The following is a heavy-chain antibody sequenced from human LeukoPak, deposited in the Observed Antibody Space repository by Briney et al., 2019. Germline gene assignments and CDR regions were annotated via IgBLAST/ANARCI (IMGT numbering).Heavy chain of an antibody. J-gene: IGHJ5*02. Sequence: SVKVSCKASGYTFTSYAMHWVRQAPGQGLEWMGGIIPIFGTANYAQKFQGRVTITADKSTSTAYMELSSLRSEDTAVYYCARDLRGIAAATDPWFDPWGQGTLVTVSS. CDR2: IIPIFGTA. D-gene: IGHD6-13*01. CDR3: ARDLRGIAAATDPWFDP. CDR1: GYTFTSYA. V-gene: IGHV1-69*06.